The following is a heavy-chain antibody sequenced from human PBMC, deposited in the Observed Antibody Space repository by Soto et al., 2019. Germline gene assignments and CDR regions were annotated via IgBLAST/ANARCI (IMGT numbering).Heavy chain of an antibody. CDR1: GGSSKNYA. D-gene: IGHD2-21*02. CDR2: IIPISGTA. V-gene: IGHV1-69*06. J-gene: IGHJ4*02. Sequence: QVQLVQSGAEVKKPGSSVKVSCKASGGSSKNYAISWVRQAPGQGLEWMGGIIPISGTADYAQKFQGRLTITADKSTNPAYMELSSLRSEDTAVYYCARDMTVFTVPYFDCWGQGTLVTVSS. CDR3: ARDMTVFTVPYFDC.